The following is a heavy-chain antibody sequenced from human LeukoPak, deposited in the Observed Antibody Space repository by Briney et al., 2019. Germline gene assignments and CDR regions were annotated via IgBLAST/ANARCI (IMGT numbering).Heavy chain of an antibody. V-gene: IGHV4-59*01. Sequence: SETLSLSCTVSGDSISSYYWSWIRQPPGKGLEWIGYIYYSGSTNYNPSLKSQVTISADTSKNQFSLKLSSVTAADTAVYYCARAQWELSVGFDYWGQGTLVTVSS. D-gene: IGHD1-26*01. J-gene: IGHJ4*02. CDR2: IYYSGST. CDR1: GDSISSYY. CDR3: ARAQWELSVGFDY.